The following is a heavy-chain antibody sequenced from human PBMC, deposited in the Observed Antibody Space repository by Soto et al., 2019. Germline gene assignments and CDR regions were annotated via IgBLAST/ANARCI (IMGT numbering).Heavy chain of an antibody. Sequence: ASVKVSCKASGYTFTSYAMHWVRQAPGQRLEWMGWINAGNGNTKYSQKFQGRVTITRDTSASTAYMELSSLRSEDTAVYYCARDWNIVVVLSFGMDVWGQGTTVTVSS. CDR1: GYTFTSYA. J-gene: IGHJ6*02. CDR3: ARDWNIVVVLSFGMDV. CDR2: INAGNGNT. V-gene: IGHV1-3*01. D-gene: IGHD2-2*01.